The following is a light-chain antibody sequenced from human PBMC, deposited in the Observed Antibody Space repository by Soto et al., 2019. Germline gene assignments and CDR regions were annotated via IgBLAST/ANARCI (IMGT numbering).Light chain of an antibody. CDR3: QQYGSSPLT. Sequence: EIALTQSPGTLSLSPGERATLSCRASQSVSSSYLVWYQLKPGQAPRLFIYGASSRATGIPDRFSGSGSGTDFTLTISRLEAEDFAVYYCQQYGSSPLTFGGGTKVEIK. CDR2: GAS. CDR1: QSVSSSY. V-gene: IGKV3-20*01. J-gene: IGKJ4*01.